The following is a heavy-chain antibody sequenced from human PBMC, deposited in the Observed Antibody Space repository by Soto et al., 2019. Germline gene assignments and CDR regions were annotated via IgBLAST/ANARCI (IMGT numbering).Heavy chain of an antibody. Sequence: QVQLVESGGGVVQPGRSLRLSCAASGFTFSRYAMHWARQAPGKGLEWVTVISYDGSEKYYVDSVKGRFTHSRDNSRNEVYLQMNSLRAEDTAVYYCARGYYYGGLDPWGQGTLVTVSA. J-gene: IGHJ5*02. CDR2: ISYDGSEK. D-gene: IGHD3-10*01. CDR1: GFTFSRYA. CDR3: ARGYYYGGLDP. V-gene: IGHV3-30-3*01.